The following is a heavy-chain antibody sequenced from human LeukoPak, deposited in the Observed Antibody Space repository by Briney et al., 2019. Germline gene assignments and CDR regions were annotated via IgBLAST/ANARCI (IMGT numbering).Heavy chain of an antibody. CDR3: ARLTRYYYDSSGYIGTFDI. V-gene: IGHV3-30*03. CDR1: GFTFSSYG. Sequence: GRSLRLSCEASGFTFSSYGMHWVRQAPGKGLEWVAVISYDGSNKYYADSVKGRFTISRDNSKNTVYLQVNSLRAEDTALYYCARLTRYYYDSSGYIGTFDIWGQGTMVTVSS. D-gene: IGHD3-22*01. CDR2: ISYDGSNK. J-gene: IGHJ3*02.